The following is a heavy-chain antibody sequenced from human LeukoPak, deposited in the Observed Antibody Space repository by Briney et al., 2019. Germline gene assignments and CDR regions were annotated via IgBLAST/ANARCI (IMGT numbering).Heavy chain of an antibody. D-gene: IGHD6-13*01. CDR1: GFIFSSYA. Sequence: GGSLRLSCAASGFIFSSYAMSWVRQAPGKGLEGVSAISGSGRSTYYAASVKGRFTISRDNSKNTLYLQMNSLRAEDTAVYYCAKDSYSSSWMYYYYMDVWGKGTTVTVSS. CDR3: AKDSYSSSWMYYYYMDV. J-gene: IGHJ6*03. CDR2: ISGSGRST. V-gene: IGHV3-23*01.